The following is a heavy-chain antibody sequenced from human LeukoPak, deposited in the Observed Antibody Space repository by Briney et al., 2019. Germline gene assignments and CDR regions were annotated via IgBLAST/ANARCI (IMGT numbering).Heavy chain of an antibody. J-gene: IGHJ5*02. CDR2: ISSSGSTI. CDR3: ARMLLWFGELPQGDSWFDP. V-gene: IGHV3-48*03. CDR1: GFTFSSYE. D-gene: IGHD3-10*01. Sequence: GGSLRLSCAASGFTFSSYEMNWVRQAPGKGLEWVSYISSSGSTIYYADSVKGRFTISRDNAKNSLYLQMNSLRAEDTAVYYCARMLLWFGELPQGDSWFDPWGQGTLVTVSS.